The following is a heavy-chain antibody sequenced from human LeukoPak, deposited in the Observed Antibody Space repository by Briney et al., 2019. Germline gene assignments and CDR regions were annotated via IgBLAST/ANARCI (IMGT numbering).Heavy chain of an antibody. CDR2: IRDSGSTA. V-gene: IGHV3-23*01. CDR3: ARDRGDGGFGDCGTYCFDY. CDR1: GFTFSNYA. D-gene: IGHD3-10*01. Sequence: PGGSLRLSCGASGFTFSNYAMSWVRQAPGKGLEWVSGIRDSGSTAFYADSVKGRFTSSRGNPKSTLYLQMNSLRAEDTAVYYCARDRGDGGFGDCGTYCFDYWGQGTLVTVSS. J-gene: IGHJ4*02.